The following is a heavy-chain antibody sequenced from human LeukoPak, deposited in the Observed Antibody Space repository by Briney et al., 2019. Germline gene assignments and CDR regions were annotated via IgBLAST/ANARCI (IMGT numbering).Heavy chain of an antibody. Sequence: GGSLRLSCAASGITFSSYAMSWVRQAPGKGLEWVSGISGNGGGTYYADSVKGRFTISRDNSKNTLYLQMDSLRAEDTAVYYCAKSFGYSRSWFDYWGQGTLVTVSS. J-gene: IGHJ4*02. CDR3: AKSFGYSRSWFDY. V-gene: IGHV3-23*01. CDR1: GITFSSYA. D-gene: IGHD6-13*01. CDR2: ISGNGGGT.